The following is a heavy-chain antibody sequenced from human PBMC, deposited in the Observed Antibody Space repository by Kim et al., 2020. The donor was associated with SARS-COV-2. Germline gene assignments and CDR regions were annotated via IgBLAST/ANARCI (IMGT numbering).Heavy chain of an antibody. Sequence: GRFTISRHNSKNTLYLQMNSLRAEDTAVYYCARDNDPYCSGGSCYEVGGNWGQGTLVTVSS. CDR3: ARDNDPYCSGGSCYEVGGN. V-gene: IGHV3-53*04. J-gene: IGHJ4*02. D-gene: IGHD2-15*01.